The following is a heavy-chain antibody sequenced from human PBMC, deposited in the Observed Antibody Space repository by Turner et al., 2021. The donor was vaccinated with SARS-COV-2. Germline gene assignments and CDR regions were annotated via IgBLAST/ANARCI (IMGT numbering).Heavy chain of an antibody. Sequence: QVQLVESGGGVVQPGRSLRLSCAGTGFTVSNYAMHWVRQAPGKGLEWGAVISYDGSNKYYADSVKGRFTISRDNSKNSLYLQMNSLRAEDTAVYYCAIVGTKGSTEQWGQGTLVTVSS. CDR2: ISYDGSNK. D-gene: IGHD1-1*01. CDR3: AIVGTKGSTEQ. V-gene: IGHV3-30-3*01. J-gene: IGHJ4*02. CDR1: GFTVSNYA.